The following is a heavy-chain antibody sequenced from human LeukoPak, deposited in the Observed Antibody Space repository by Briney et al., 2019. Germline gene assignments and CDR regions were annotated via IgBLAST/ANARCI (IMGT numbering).Heavy chain of an antibody. Sequence: GRSLRLSCAASGFTFSSYGMHWVRQAPGKGLEWVAVISYDGSNKYYADSVKGRFTISRDNSKNTLYLQMNSLRAEDTAVYYCAKDGSSQGFGQWGQGTLVTVSS. J-gene: IGHJ4*02. V-gene: IGHV3-30*18. D-gene: IGHD3-10*01. CDR2: ISYDGSNK. CDR3: AKDGSSQGFGQ. CDR1: GFTFSSYG.